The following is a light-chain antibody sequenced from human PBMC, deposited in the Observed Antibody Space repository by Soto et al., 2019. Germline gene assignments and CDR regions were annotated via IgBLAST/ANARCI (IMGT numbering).Light chain of an antibody. Sequence: QLTQSPSSLSASVGDRVTITCRASQSISIHLNCYQQKPGKAPKLLIYRSSNLQSGVTSRFSGDGSGADFTLSISSLQPEDFATYYSQQSHSTPLTFGGGTKVEIK. V-gene: IGKV1-39*01. CDR1: QSISIH. CDR2: RSS. J-gene: IGKJ4*01. CDR3: QQSHSTPLT.